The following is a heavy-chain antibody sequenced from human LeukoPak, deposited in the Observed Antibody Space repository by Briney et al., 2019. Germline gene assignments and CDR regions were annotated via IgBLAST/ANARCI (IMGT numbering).Heavy chain of an antibody. D-gene: IGHD4-17*01. CDR2: IYHSGST. V-gene: IGHV4-30-2*01. Sequence: SETLSLTCAVSGGSISSGGYSWRWIRQPPGKGLEWIGYIYHSGSTYYNPSLKSRVTISVDRSKNQFSLKLSSVTAADTAVYYCARNFGDDYGDYGYFDYWGQGTLVTVSS. CDR3: ARNFGDDYGDYGYFDY. CDR1: GGSISSGGYS. J-gene: IGHJ4*02.